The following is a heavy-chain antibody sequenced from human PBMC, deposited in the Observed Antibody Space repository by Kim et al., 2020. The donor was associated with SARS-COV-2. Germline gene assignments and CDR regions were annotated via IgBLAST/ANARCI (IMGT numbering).Heavy chain of an antibody. Sequence: GGSLRLSCAASGFTFDDYAMHWVRQAPGKGLEWVSGISWNSGSIGYADSVKGRFTISRDNAKNSLYLQMNSLRAEDTALYYCAKARIAVAGTGLDYWGQG. D-gene: IGHD6-19*01. CDR2: ISWNSGSI. CDR1: GFTFDDYA. V-gene: IGHV3-9*01. CDR3: AKARIAVAGTGLDY. J-gene: IGHJ4*02.